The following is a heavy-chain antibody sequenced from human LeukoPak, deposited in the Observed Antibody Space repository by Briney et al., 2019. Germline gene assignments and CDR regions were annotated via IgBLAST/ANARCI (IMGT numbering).Heavy chain of an antibody. V-gene: IGHV3-66*01. CDR2: IYSGGST. D-gene: IGHD4-23*01. CDR1: GFTVSSNY. CDR3: ARDSNYGGKEPFDY. Sequence: PGGSLRLSCAASGFTVSSNYMSWVRQAPGKGLEWVSVIYSGGSTYYADSVKGRFTISRDNSKNTLYLQMNSLRAEDTAVYYCARDSNYGGKEPFDYWGQGTLVTVSS. J-gene: IGHJ4*02.